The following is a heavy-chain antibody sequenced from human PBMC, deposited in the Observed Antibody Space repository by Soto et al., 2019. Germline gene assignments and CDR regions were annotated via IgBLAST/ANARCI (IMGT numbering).Heavy chain of an antibody. J-gene: IGHJ4*02. D-gene: IGHD2-15*01. V-gene: IGHV4-34*01. CDR1: GGSFSGYY. CDR3: ARGPTSILVVLAATRGPTFFAS. CDR2: INHSGST. Sequence: SETLSLTCAVYGGSFSGYYWSWIRQPPGKGLEWIGEINHSGSTNYNPSLKSRVTISVDTSKNQFSLKLSSVTAADTAVYYCARGPTSILVVLAATRGPTFFASWGRGTLVTVSS.